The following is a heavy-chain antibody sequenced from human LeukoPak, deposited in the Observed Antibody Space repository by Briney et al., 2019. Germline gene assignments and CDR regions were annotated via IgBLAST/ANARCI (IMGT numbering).Heavy chain of an antibody. V-gene: IGHV3-66*01. CDR1: GFTVSSNY. D-gene: IGHD5-18*01. CDR2: IYSGGST. Sequence: GGSLRLSCAASGFTVSSNYMSWVRQAPGKGLEWVSVIYSGGSTYYVDSVKGRFTISRDNSKNTLYLQMNSLRAEDTAVYYCARVVDTAMTMDVWGKGTTVTISS. CDR3: ARVVDTAMTMDV. J-gene: IGHJ6*04.